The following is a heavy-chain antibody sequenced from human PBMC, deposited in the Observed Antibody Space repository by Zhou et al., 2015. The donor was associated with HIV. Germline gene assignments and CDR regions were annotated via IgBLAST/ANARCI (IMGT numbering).Heavy chain of an antibody. V-gene: IGHV1-69*06. D-gene: IGHD1-26*01. Sequence: QVQLVQSGAEVKKPGSSVKVSCKASGGTFNNHGISWVRQAPGQGLEWMGGIIPMFGTTSYARTFQGRVTITADKSTSTAYMELNSLRSEDTAMYYCARGPSRIIGGSYNYDSWGQGTLVTVSS. CDR1: GGTFNNHG. CDR2: IIPMFGTT. CDR3: ARGPSRIIGGSYNYDS. J-gene: IGHJ4*02.